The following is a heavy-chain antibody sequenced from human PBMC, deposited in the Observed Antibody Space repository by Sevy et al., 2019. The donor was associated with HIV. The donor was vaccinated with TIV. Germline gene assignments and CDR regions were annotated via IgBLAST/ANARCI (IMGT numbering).Heavy chain of an antibody. CDR1: GGSISSYY. V-gene: IGHV4-4*07. D-gene: IGHD3-10*01. CDR3: ARDWYYYGSGGLYYYYYGMDV. J-gene: IGHJ6*02. Sequence: SETLSLTCTVSGGSISSYYWSWIRQPAGKGLEWIGRIYTSGSTNYNPSLKSRVTMSVDTSKNQFSLKLSSVTAADTAGYYCARDWYYYGSGGLYYYYYGMDVWGQGTTVTVSS. CDR2: IYTSGST.